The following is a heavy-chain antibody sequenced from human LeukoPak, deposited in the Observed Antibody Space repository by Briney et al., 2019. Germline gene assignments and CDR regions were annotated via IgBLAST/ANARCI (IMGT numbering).Heavy chain of an antibody. V-gene: IGHV1-18*01. Sequence: ASVKVSCKASGYAFTSYGISWVRQAPGQGLEWMGWISAYNGNTNYAQKLQGRVTMTTDTSTSTAYMELRSLRSDDTAVYYCARRNLYYYDSSGYLIDYWGQGTLVTVSS. CDR3: ARRNLYYYDSSGYLIDY. D-gene: IGHD3-22*01. CDR1: GYAFTSYG. CDR2: ISAYNGNT. J-gene: IGHJ4*02.